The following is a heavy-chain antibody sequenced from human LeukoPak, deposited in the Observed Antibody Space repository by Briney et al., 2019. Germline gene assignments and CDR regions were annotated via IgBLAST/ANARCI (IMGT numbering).Heavy chain of an antibody. CDR1: GFTFSSYW. Sequence: GGSLRLSCAGSGFTFSSYWMHWVRQAPGKGLVWVSRSNSDGSDTIYADSVKGRFTISRDNAKNTLYLQMNSLRAEDTAVYYCALLAAADSESWGQGTLVTVSS. V-gene: IGHV3-74*01. D-gene: IGHD6-13*01. CDR2: SNSDGSDT. J-gene: IGHJ5*02. CDR3: ALLAAADSES.